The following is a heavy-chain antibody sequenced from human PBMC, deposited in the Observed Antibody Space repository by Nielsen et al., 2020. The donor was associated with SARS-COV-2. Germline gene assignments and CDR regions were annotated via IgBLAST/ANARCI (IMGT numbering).Heavy chain of an antibody. CDR3: AKAGGKNAGGIIDY. CDR1: GFTFSNYG. CDR2: MSYDGSDK. J-gene: IGHJ4*02. V-gene: IGHV3-30*18. D-gene: IGHD3-16*01. Sequence: GESLKISCAASGFTFSNYGMHWVRQAPGKGLDWVAVMSYDGSDKYYGDSVKGRFTISRDNSKNTLFLHMSRLRAGDTALYYCAKAGGKNAGGIIDYWGPGTLVTVSS.